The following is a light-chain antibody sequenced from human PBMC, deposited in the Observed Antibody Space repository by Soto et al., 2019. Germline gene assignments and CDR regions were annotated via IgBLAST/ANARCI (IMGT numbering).Light chain of an antibody. CDR1: QSISSW. CDR2: KAS. V-gene: IGKV1-5*03. Sequence: DIQMTQSPSTLSASVGDRVTITCRAIQSISSWLTWYQQKAGQAPTLLIYKASIVESGVPSRFSGSGSGTEFALTISSLQHDDSSTYYCQQYSYFATFGQGTRVEV. CDR3: QQYSYFAT. J-gene: IGKJ1*01.